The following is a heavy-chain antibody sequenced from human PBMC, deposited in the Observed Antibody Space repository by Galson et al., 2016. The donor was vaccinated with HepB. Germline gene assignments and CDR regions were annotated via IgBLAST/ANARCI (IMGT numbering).Heavy chain of an antibody. CDR3: ARAAKEMSTGEFDY. CDR1: GYTFAGYY. Sequence: SVKVSCKASGYTFAGYYIHWVRQAPGQGLEWMGWINPNSGDTNYAQMFQGGVTMTRDTSISTAYMGLKWLRSDDTAMYYCARAAKEMSTGEFDYWGQGTLVTVSS. CDR2: INPNSGDT. V-gene: IGHV1-2*02. D-gene: IGHD5-24*01. J-gene: IGHJ4*02.